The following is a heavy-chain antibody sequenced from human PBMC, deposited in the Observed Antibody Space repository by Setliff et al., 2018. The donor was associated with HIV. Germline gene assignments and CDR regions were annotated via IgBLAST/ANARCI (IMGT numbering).Heavy chain of an antibody. Sequence: PSETLSLTCAVYGGSFSGYYWSWIRQPPGKGLEWIGEINHSGSTNYNPSLKSRVTISVDTSKNQFSLKLSSVTAADTAVYYCARRGGYTYHYDGSGYHRGPNDAFDIWGQGTMVTVSS. CDR1: GGSFSGYY. CDR2: INHSGST. D-gene: IGHD3-22*01. CDR3: ARRGGYTYHYDGSGYHRGPNDAFDI. J-gene: IGHJ3*02. V-gene: IGHV4-34*01.